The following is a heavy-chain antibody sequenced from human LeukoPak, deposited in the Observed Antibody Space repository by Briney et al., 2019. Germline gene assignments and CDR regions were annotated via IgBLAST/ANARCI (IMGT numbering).Heavy chain of an antibody. D-gene: IGHD6-19*01. CDR2: IKTDGSTT. J-gene: IGHJ4*02. CDR3: AKVGSSSGWYGGFDN. Sequence: GGSLRLSCAVSGFTFSSSWMHWVRQAPGKGLVWVSHIKTDGSTTAYADSVKGRFTISRDNAKNTLYLQMNSLRVEDTAVYYCAKVGSSSGWYGGFDNWGQGTLVTVSS. CDR1: GFTFSSSW. V-gene: IGHV3-74*01.